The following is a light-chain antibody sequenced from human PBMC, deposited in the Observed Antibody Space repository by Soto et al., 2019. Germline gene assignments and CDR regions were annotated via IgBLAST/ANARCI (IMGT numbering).Light chain of an antibody. J-gene: IGKJ4*01. CDR1: QDISIY. CDR2: FSS. CDR3: QQLYSYPLT. Sequence: IQLTQSPSSLSASVGDRVTITCRASQDISIYLAWYQQKAGKAPKLLSYFSSTLQSGVPSRFSGSRSGTDFTLTISSLQPEDFATYYCQQLYSYPLTFGAGTKVEI. V-gene: IGKV1-9*01.